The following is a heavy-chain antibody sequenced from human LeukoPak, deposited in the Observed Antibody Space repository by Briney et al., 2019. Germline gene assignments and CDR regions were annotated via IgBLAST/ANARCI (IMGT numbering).Heavy chain of an antibody. D-gene: IGHD3-10*01. Sequence: GGSLRLSCAASGFTFSSYALSWVRQAPGKGLEWVAVIWYDGSNKYYADSVKGRFTISRDNSKNTLYLQMNSLRAEDTAVYYCAKDVTMVRGVINYWGQGTLVTVSS. CDR3: AKDVTMVRGVINY. V-gene: IGHV3-33*06. CDR1: GFTFSSYA. J-gene: IGHJ4*02. CDR2: IWYDGSNK.